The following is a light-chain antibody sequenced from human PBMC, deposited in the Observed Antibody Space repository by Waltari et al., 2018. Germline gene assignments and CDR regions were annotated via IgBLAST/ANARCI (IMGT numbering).Light chain of an antibody. CDR3: SSYTSSSTYV. CDR1: TSAVGGSKY. CDR2: EVN. J-gene: IGLJ1*01. Sequence: SALTQPASVSGSPGESITLSCTGTTSAVGGSKYVSWYQQHPGKGPKLMIYEVNYRPSGVSSRFSGSKSGNTASLTISGLQVEDEADYFCSSYTSSSTYVFGSGTKVTVL. V-gene: IGLV2-14*01.